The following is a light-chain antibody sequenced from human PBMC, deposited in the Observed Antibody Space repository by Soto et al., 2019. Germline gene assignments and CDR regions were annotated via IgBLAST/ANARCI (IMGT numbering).Light chain of an antibody. J-gene: IGLJ3*02. V-gene: IGLV2-11*01. CDR1: SSDVGAYNY. Sequence: QSVLTQPRSVSGSPGQSVTISCTGTSSDVGAYNYVSWYQQYSGKAPKVIIFDVSERPSGVPDRFSGSKSGNTASLTISGLQAEDDADYYCCSYAGTYNYWVFGGGTKLTVL. CDR2: DVS. CDR3: CSYAGTYNYWV.